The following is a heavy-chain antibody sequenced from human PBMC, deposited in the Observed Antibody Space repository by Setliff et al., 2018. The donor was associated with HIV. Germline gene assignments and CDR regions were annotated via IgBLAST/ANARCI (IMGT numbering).Heavy chain of an antibody. CDR2: IYYSGST. CDR3: AIMSRLGGSSNYLDF. D-gene: IGHD1-26*01. J-gene: IGHJ4*02. V-gene: IGHV4-39*07. CDR1: GGSIRSSSYY. Sequence: SETLSLTCTVSGGSIRSSSYYWGWIRQPPGKGLEWIGSIYYSGSTYYNPSLRSRVTISGDTSKKQFSLKLSSVTAADTAVYYCAIMSRLGGSSNYLDFWGQGTLVTVSS.